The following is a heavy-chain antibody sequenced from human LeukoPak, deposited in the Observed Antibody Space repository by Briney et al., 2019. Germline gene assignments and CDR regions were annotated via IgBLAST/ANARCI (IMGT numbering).Heavy chain of an antibody. CDR1: GYTFSSYG. CDR2: ISAYIGNT. D-gene: IGHD6-19*01. J-gene: IGHJ4*02. Sequence: SSVKVSCKASGYTFSSYGISWVRQAPGQGLEWMGWISAYIGNTNYAHKLQGRVTMTTVTSTSTAYMELRSLRSDDTAVYYCARDSERASSGWYMAWIQEDWGQGTLVTVSS. CDR3: ARDSERASSGWYMAWIQED. V-gene: IGHV1-18*01.